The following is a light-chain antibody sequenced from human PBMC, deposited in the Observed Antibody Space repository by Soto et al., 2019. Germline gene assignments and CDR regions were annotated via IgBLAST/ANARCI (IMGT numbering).Light chain of an antibody. J-gene: IGKJ2*02. CDR3: QQYGSSPCT. Sequence: EIVLTQSPGILSLSPGERATLSCRASQSVNSNYLAWYQQKPGQAPRLLIYDASSRATAIPDRFSGSGSGTDFTLTISRLAPEDFAVYYCQQYGSSPCTFGQGTNLEI. CDR2: DAS. CDR1: QSVNSNY. V-gene: IGKV3-20*01.